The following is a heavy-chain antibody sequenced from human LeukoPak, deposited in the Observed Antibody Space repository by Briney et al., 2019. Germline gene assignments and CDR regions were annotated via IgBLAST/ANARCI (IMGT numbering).Heavy chain of an antibody. Sequence: QAGGSLRLSCAASGFTFSSYAMTWVRQAPGKGLNWVSGISGNGGSTYYADSVKGRFTISRDNSKNTLYLQMNSLRAEDTAVYYCAKDGAGFWGYESWFDPWGQGTLVTVSS. D-gene: IGHD5-12*01. CDR2: ISGNGGST. J-gene: IGHJ5*02. CDR1: GFTFSSYA. V-gene: IGHV3-23*01. CDR3: AKDGAGFWGYESWFDP.